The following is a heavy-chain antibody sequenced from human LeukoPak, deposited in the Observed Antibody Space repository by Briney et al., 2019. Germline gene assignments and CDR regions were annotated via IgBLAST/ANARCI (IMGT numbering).Heavy chain of an antibody. CDR3: AKNQGQWLVPVDY. CDR2: MSGSGGST. CDR1: GFTFSNYA. Sequence: TGGSLRLSCAASGFTFSNYAMSWVRQAPEKGLEWVSSMSGSGGSTYYADSVKGRFTISRDNSKNTLYLQMNNLRAEDTALYYCAKNQGQWLVPVDYWGQGTLVTVSS. V-gene: IGHV3-23*01. D-gene: IGHD6-19*01. J-gene: IGHJ4*02.